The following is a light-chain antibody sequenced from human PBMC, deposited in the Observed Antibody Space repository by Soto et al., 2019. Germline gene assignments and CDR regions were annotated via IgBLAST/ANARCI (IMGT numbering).Light chain of an antibody. J-gene: IGLJ1*01. CDR3: AKWDDSLRVYV. V-gene: IGLV1-47*01. Sequence: QSVLPQPPSASGTPGQRVTISCSTSNSRSGSNYVYWYQQLPGAAPKLLIYRNDQRPSGVPDRFSGSKSGTSASLAISGLRSEDEGDYFCAKWDDSLRVYVFGSATKLTVL. CDR2: RND. CDR1: NSRSGSNY.